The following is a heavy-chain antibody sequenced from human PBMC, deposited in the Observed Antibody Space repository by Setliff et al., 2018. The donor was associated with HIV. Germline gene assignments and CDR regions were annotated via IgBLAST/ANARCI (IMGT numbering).Heavy chain of an antibody. CDR1: GGTFSSYA. CDR2: IIPILGIA. D-gene: IGHD2-21*02. V-gene: IGHV1-69*10. CDR3: ASSPGVTIFDY. J-gene: IGHJ4*02. Sequence: GASVKVSCKASGGTFSSYAISWVRQAPGQGLEWMGGIIPILGIANYAQKFQGRVTITTDESTSTAYMELSSLRSEDTAVYYCASSPGVTIFDYWGQGTLVTVSS.